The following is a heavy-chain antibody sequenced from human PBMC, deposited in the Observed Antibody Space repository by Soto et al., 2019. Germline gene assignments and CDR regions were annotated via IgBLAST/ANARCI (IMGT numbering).Heavy chain of an antibody. J-gene: IGHJ5*02. CDR3: ARDLRTPYYDTSGYFGAINWFDP. V-gene: IGHV1-18*01. Sequence: QAQLVQSGAEVKKPGASVKVSCKASGNTFANSGISWVRQAPGQGLEWMGRISTDNGNTNYAQRFQGRVTMTTDTSTSTAYMELRSLRSDDTAVYYCARDLRTPYYDTSGYFGAINWFDPWGQGTLVTVSS. D-gene: IGHD3-22*01. CDR1: GNTFANSG. CDR2: ISTDNGNT.